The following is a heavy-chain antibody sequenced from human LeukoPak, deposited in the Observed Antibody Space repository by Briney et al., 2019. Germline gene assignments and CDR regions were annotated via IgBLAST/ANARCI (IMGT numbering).Heavy chain of an antibody. CDR3: AREEVNNWFDP. D-gene: IGHD4-23*01. J-gene: IGHJ5*02. CDR2: ISAYNGNT. V-gene: IGHV1-18*01. CDR1: GYTFTSYG. Sequence: ASVKVSCKASGYTFTSYGISWVRQAPGQGLEWMGWISAYNGNTNHAQKLQGRVTMTTDTSTSTAYVELRSLRSDDTAVYYCAREEVNNWFDPWGQGTLVTVSS.